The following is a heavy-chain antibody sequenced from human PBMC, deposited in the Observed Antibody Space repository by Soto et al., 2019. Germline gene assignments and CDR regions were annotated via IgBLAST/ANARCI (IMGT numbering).Heavy chain of an antibody. D-gene: IGHD6-6*01. J-gene: IGHJ5*02. CDR1: GFTFDDYA. CDR3: AKDQAARPRNWFDP. Sequence: GGSLRLSCAASGFTFDDYAMHWVRQAPGKGLEWVSGISWNSGSIGYADSVKGRFTISRDNAKNSLYLQMNSLRAEDTALYYCAKDQAARPRNWFDPWGQGTLVTVSS. V-gene: IGHV3-9*01. CDR2: ISWNSGSI.